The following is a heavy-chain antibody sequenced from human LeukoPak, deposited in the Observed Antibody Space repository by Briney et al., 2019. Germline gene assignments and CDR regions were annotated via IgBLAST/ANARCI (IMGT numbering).Heavy chain of an antibody. CDR2: IYYSGST. CDR3: ARGTGVGARPYYFDY. J-gene: IGHJ4*02. V-gene: IGHV4-61*01. Sequence: PSQTLSLTCTVSGGSISSGSYYWSWIRQPPGKGLEWIGYIYYSGSTNYNPSLKSRVTISVDTSKNQFSLKLSSVTAADTAVYYCARGTGVGARPYYFDYWGQGTLVTVSS. D-gene: IGHD1-26*01. CDR1: GGSISSGSYY.